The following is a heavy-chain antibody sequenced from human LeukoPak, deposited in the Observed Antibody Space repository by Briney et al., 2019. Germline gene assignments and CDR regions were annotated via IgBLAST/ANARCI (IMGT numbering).Heavy chain of an antibody. V-gene: IGHV5-51*01. J-gene: IGHJ4*02. CDR1: GYSFTSYW. D-gene: IGHD3-10*01. CDR2: IYPGDSDT. Sequence: GESLKISCKGSGYSFTSYWIGWVRQMPGKGLEWMGIIYPGDSDTRYSPSFQGQVTISADKSISTAYLQWSSLKASDTAMYYCASWAVRGVTMGEYFDYWGQGTLVTVSS. CDR3: ASWAVRGVTMGEYFDY.